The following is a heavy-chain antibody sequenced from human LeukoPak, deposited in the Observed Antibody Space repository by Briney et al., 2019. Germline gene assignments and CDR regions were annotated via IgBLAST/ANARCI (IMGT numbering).Heavy chain of an antibody. CDR3: AKDPGPVPTGALDY. Sequence: GGSLRLSCAASGLTFSSHGMHWVRQAPGKGLECVAIISYDGSTKYYGDSVKGRFTISRDNPKNTLYLQMNSLRPEDTAVYYCAKDPGPVPTGALDYWGQGTLVTVSS. J-gene: IGHJ4*02. V-gene: IGHV3-30*18. CDR1: GLTFSSHG. D-gene: IGHD3/OR15-3a*01. CDR2: ISYDGSTK.